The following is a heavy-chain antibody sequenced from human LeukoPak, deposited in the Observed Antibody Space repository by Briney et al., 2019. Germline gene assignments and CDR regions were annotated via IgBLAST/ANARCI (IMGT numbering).Heavy chain of an antibody. Sequence: GGSLRLSCAASGFSFRAYWMTWVRQAPGTGLEWVAIIKEDGSETYSMDSVKGRFIISRDNAKNSLYLQMNSLRGDDTAVYYCARVIWRQLAPFDYWGQGALVTVSS. CDR3: ARVIWRQLAPFDY. V-gene: IGHV3-7*03. D-gene: IGHD6-13*01. CDR1: GFSFRAYW. CDR2: IKEDGSET. J-gene: IGHJ4*02.